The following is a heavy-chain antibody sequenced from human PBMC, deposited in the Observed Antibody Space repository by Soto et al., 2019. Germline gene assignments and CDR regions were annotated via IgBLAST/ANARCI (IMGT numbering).Heavy chain of an antibody. J-gene: IGHJ5*02. V-gene: IGHV3-23*01. D-gene: IGHD3-10*01. CDR3: ANRPLGVWFGELLLGSPASVSFVT. Sequence: GSLRLSCAASGFTFSSYAMSWVRQAPGKGLEWSSSSSASGRNSYHADSVKGRFTISRDNSINTLYLQMNSLRVEDTAVRYCANRPLGVWFGELLLGSPASVSFVTWGQGALVTVSS. CDR1: GFTFSSYA. CDR2: SSASGRNS.